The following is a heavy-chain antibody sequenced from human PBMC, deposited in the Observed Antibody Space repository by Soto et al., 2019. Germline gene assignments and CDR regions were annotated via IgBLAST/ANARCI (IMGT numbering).Heavy chain of an antibody. CDR2: FYNNESP. J-gene: IGHJ5*02. V-gene: IGHV4-39*01. CDR3: ARVNRSGWLRWFDP. D-gene: IGHD6-19*01. Sequence: PSETLSLTCSVSGGSINSRSYSWGWIRQPPGKGLEWIGTFYNNESPNYNPSLKSRVTISVDTSKNQFSLRLTSVTAADTAVYYCARVNRSGWLRWFDPWGRGTLVTVPQ. CDR1: GGSINSRSYS.